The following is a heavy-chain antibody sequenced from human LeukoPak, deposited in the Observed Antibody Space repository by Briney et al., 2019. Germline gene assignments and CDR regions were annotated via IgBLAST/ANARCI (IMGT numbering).Heavy chain of an antibody. J-gene: IGHJ6*03. CDR3: ARWSGSVTARNYYYYMDV. D-gene: IGHD6-6*01. CDR1: GGSFSGYY. V-gene: IGHV4-34*01. CDR2: INHSGST. Sequence: SETLSLTCAVYGGSFSGYYWSWIRQPPGKGLEWIGEINHSGSTNYNPSLKSRVTISVDTSKNQFSLKLSSVTAADTAVYYCARWSGSVTARNYYYYMDVWGEGTTVTVSS.